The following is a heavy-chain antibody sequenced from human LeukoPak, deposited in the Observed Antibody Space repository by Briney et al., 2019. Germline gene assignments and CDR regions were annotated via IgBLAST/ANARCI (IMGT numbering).Heavy chain of an antibody. CDR3: ARRVGRWFGERAYYYHYMDV. V-gene: IGHV4-34*01. D-gene: IGHD3-10*01. J-gene: IGHJ6*03. Sequence: SETLPLTCGVYVGSFSGYYWSGIRQPPGKGLGWIGEINHSGSTKYNPSLKSRLTTSVDNSKNQFSLKLSSVTAADTAVYYCARRVGRWFGERAYYYHYMDVWGKGTTVTISS. CDR2: INHSGST. CDR1: VGSFSGYY.